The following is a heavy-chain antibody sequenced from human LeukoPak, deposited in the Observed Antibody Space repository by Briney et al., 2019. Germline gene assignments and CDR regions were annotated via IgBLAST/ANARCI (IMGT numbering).Heavy chain of an antibody. Sequence: SETLSLTCAVYGGPFSGYYWSWIRQPPGKGLEWIGEINHSGSTNYNPSLKSRVTISVDTSKNQFSLKLSSVTAADTAVYYCARGVGSGLVRYYYYGMDVWGQGTTVTVSS. J-gene: IGHJ6*02. CDR1: GGPFSGYY. CDR2: INHSGST. D-gene: IGHD6-19*01. V-gene: IGHV4-34*01. CDR3: ARGVGSGLVRYYYYGMDV.